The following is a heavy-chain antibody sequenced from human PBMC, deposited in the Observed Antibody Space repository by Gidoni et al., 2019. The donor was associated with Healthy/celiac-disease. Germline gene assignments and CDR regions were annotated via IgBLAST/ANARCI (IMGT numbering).Heavy chain of an antibody. CDR1: GGSISSSSYY. V-gene: IGHV4-39*01. Sequence: ESGPGLVKPSEPLSLTCTVSGGSISSSSYYWGWIRQPPGKGLEWIGSIYYSGSTYYNPSLKSRVTISVDPSKNQFSLKLSSVTAADTAVYYCVRIAVAGTVNYWGQGTLVTVSS. D-gene: IGHD6-19*01. CDR2: IYYSGST. CDR3: VRIAVAGTVNY. J-gene: IGHJ4*02.